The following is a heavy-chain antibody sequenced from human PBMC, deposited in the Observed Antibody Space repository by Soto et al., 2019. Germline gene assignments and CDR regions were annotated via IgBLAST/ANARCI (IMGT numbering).Heavy chain of an antibody. J-gene: IGHJ4*02. CDR3: AASYGSGYRAFDY. Sequence: QVQLVQSGAELKKPGSSVKVSCKASGDTFSFYTINWVRQAPGLGLEWMGRVNPILSMSNYAQKFQGRVTMTADKSTSTAYMELRRLRSEDTALYFCAASYGSGYRAFDYWGQGALVTVSS. V-gene: IGHV1-69*02. D-gene: IGHD3-10*01. CDR1: GDTFSFYT. CDR2: VNPILSMS.